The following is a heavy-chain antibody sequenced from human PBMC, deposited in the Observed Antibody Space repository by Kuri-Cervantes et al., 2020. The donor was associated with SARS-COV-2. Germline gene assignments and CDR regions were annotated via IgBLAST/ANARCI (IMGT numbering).Heavy chain of an antibody. D-gene: IGHD2-2*01. CDR1: GLTFSSTG. V-gene: IGHV3-30*02. CDR2: IRYDGSND. CDR3: ARDPIPSLYCSSTSCARGAPRRLGYFQH. Sequence: GGSLRLSCAASGLTFSSTGMYWVRQAPGKGLEWVAFIRYDGSNDYYADSVKGRVTISRDNSKNMLYLQMNSLRPEDTAAYYCARDPIPSLYCSSTSCARGAPRRLGYFQHWGQGTLVTVSS. J-gene: IGHJ1*01.